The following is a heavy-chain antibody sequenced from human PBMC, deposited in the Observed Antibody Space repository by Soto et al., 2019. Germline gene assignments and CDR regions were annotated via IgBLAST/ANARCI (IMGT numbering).Heavy chain of an antibody. J-gene: IGHJ3*02. CDR3: ARGSGYYYKNAFDI. Sequence: ASAKVSCKASGYTFTRYDINWVRQATGQGLEWMGWMNPTSGNRGYAQKFQGRVTMTRNTSISTAYMELSSLRSEDTAVYYCARGSGYYYKNAFDIWGQGTMVTVSS. CDR2: MNPTSGNR. CDR1: GYTFTRYD. D-gene: IGHD3-22*01. V-gene: IGHV1-8*01.